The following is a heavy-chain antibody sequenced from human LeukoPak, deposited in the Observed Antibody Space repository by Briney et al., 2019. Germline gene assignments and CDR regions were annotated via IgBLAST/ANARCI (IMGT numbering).Heavy chain of an antibody. CDR2: IYTSGST. J-gene: IGHJ4*02. CDR3: ARGRRITMVRGVSYYFDY. Sequence: SETLSLTCTVSGGSISSYYWSWIRQPAGKGLEWIGRIYTSGSTNYNPSLKSRVTISVDTSKNQFSLKLSSVTAADTAVYYCARGRRITMVRGVSYYFDYWGQGTLVTVSS. D-gene: IGHD3-10*01. CDR1: GGSISSYY. V-gene: IGHV4-4*07.